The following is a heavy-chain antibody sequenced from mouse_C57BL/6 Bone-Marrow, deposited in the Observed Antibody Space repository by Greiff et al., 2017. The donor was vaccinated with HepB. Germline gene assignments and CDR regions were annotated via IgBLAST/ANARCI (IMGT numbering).Heavy chain of an antibody. J-gene: IGHJ4*01. CDR1: GYTFTSHW. CDR3: ASPDYYGSSYDAMDY. V-gene: IGHV1-56*01. CDR2: IFPGSGST. D-gene: IGHD1-1*01. Sequence: VQLQQSGPELVRPGDSVKISCKAPGYTFTSHWMQWVRQRPGQGLEWIGEIFPGSGSTYYNEKFKGKATLTVDTSSSTAYMQLSSLTSEDSAVYFCASPDYYGSSYDAMDYWGQGTSVTVSS.